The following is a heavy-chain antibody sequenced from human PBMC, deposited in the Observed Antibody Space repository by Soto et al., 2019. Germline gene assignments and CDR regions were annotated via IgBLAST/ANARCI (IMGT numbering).Heavy chain of an antibody. CDR1: GFSLSTSGVA. V-gene: IGHV2-5*02. Sequence: QITLKESGPMLVRPTQTLTLTCTFSGFSLSTSGVAVAWIRQPPGEALEWLALIYWDDDRRYNSSLKSRFTITRDTSKDQVVLTMTNMDPMDTATYFCAHSQRGPRDFWGPGILVTVSS. CDR2: IYWDDDR. J-gene: IGHJ4*02. CDR3: AHSQRGPRDF. D-gene: IGHD5-12*01.